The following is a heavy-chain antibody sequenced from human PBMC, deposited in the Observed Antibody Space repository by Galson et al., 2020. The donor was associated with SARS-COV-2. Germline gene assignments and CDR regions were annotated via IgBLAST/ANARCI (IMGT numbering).Heavy chain of an antibody. CDR2: ISTRNTYT. CDR3: ARDEGIRGYNYGRLYYGMDV. J-gene: IGHJ6*02. CDR1: RFHFITYS. D-gene: IGHD5-18*01. V-gene: IGHV3-21*01. Sequence: NSGASLRLSCAASRFHFITYSLNWVRLSPGNGLDRISSISTRNTYTYHLNTVKGRFSISRDNPRNSLYLQMNSLRAEDTAVYYCARDEGIRGYNYGRLYYGMDVWGQGTTVTVSS.